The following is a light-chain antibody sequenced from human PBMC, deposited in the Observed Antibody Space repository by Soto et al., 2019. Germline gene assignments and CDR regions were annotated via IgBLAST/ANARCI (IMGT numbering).Light chain of an antibody. J-gene: IGKJ1*01. CDR3: QQFLTSPRT. V-gene: IGKV3-20*01. CDR2: GAS. Sequence: EIVLTQSPGILSLSPEERATLSCRASQSVSSNHLAWYQQKPGQAPSLLMDGASSRATGIPDRFSGSGSGTEFTLTISRVEPEDFAVYHCQQFLTSPRTFGQGTKVEI. CDR1: QSVSSNH.